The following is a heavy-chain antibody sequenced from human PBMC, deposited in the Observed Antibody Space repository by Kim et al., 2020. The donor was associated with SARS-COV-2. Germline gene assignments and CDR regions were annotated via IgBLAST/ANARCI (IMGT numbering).Heavy chain of an antibody. Sequence: STRYYEDSVQGPFTISRDKAKNSLYLQMSRRREENTAVYYCAAGGPYFEYWGQGILVTVSS. CDR2: STR. V-gene: IGHV3-48*02. J-gene: IGHJ4*02. D-gene: IGHD1-26*01. CDR3: AAGGPYFEY.